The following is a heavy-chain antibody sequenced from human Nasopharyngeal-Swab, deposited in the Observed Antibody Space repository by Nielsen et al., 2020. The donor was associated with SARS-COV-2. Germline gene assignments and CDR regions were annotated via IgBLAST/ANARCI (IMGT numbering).Heavy chain of an antibody. CDR2: INSDGSST. D-gene: IGHD4-17*01. Sequence: GESLKISCAASGFTFSSYWMHWVRQAPGKGLVWVSRINSDGSSTSYADSVKGRFTISRDNAKNSLYLQMNSLGAEDTALYYCAKLYGDYEDFDYWGQGTLVTVSS. V-gene: IGHV3-74*01. CDR3: AKLYGDYEDFDY. J-gene: IGHJ4*02. CDR1: GFTFSSYW.